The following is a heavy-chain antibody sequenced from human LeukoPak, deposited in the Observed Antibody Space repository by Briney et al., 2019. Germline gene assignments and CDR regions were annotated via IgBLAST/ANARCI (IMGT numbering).Heavy chain of an antibody. D-gene: IGHD6-13*01. J-gene: IGHJ4*02. CDR3: ARGGAAAATDY. Sequence: GGSLRLSCAASGFTFDDYGMSWVRQAPGKGLEWVSGINWNGGSTGYADSVKGRFTISRGNAKNSLYLQMNSLRAEDTALYYCARGGAAAATDYWGQGTLVTVSS. CDR1: GFTFDDYG. CDR2: INWNGGST. V-gene: IGHV3-20*04.